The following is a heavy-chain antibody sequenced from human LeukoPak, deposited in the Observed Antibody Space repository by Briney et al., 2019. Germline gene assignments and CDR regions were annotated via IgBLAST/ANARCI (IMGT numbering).Heavy chain of an antibody. CDR3: ARDQYYYGSGTPFDP. D-gene: IGHD3-10*01. CDR1: GGSISSYY. Sequence: PSETLSLTCTVSGGSISSYYWSWIRQPAGKGLEWIGRIYTSGSTNYNPSLKSRVTMSVDTSKNQFSLKLNSVPAADTAVYYCARDQYYYGSGTPFDPWGQGTLVTVSS. J-gene: IGHJ5*02. CDR2: IYTSGST. V-gene: IGHV4-4*07.